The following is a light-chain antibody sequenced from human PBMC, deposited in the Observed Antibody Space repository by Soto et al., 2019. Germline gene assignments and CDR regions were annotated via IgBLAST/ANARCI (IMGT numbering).Light chain of an antibody. CDR1: SSNIGAGYD. Sequence: QSVLTQPPSVSGAPGQRVTISCTGSSSNIGAGYDVHWYQQLPGTAPNLLMYGNSNRPSGVPDRFSGSKSGTSVSLAITGLQAEDEADYYCQSYDDSLSAYVFGTGTKLTVL. CDR2: GNS. J-gene: IGLJ1*01. V-gene: IGLV1-40*01. CDR3: QSYDDSLSAYV.